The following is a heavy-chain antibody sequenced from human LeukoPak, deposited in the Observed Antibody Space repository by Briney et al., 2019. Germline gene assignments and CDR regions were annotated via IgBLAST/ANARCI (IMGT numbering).Heavy chain of an antibody. CDR3: AKLNLGEMAYFDS. CDR1: GFIFSSYV. Sequence: GGSLRLSCEASGFIFSSYVMGWVRQAPGKGLEWVSSISVGGGDTFTADSVKGRFTITRENSKNTLYLQMMGLRVEDTAIYYCAKLNLGEMAYFDSWGQGIQVTVSS. D-gene: IGHD2-21*01. V-gene: IGHV3-23*01. J-gene: IGHJ4*02. CDR2: ISVGGGDT.